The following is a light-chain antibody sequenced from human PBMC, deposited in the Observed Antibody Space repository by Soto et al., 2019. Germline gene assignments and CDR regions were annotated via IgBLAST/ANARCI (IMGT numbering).Light chain of an antibody. Sequence: SPGQSITIFCTGTSSDVGSYNLVSWYQQHPGKAPKLMIYEGSKRPSGVSNRFSGSKSGNTASLTISGLQAEDEADYYCCSYAGSSTVFGGGTQLTVL. CDR3: CSYAGSSTV. V-gene: IGLV2-23*01. CDR2: EGS. J-gene: IGLJ2*01. CDR1: SSDVGSYNL.